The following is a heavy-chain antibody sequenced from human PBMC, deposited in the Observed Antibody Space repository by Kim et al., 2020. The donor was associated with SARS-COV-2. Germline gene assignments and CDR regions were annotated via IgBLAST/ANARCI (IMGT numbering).Heavy chain of an antibody. D-gene: IGHD6-13*01. Sequence: GGSLRLSCAASGFIFSSYGMYWVRQAPGKGLEWVAVISYDGSNKYYVDSVKGRFTISRDNSKNTLYLQMNSLRAEDTAVYYCAKGWGITAAGPTLDYWGQGTLVTVSS. CDR2: ISYDGSNK. CDR1: GFIFSSYG. V-gene: IGHV3-30*18. J-gene: IGHJ4*02. CDR3: AKGWGITAAGPTLDY.